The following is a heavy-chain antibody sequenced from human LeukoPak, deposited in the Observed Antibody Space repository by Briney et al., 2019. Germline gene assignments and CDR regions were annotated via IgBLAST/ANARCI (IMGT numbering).Heavy chain of an antibody. CDR2: ISTDVSTT. CDR1: GYTFSSYW. D-gene: IGHD4-17*01. Sequence: GGSLRLSCPASGYTFSSYWMHWVRQAPGKGLVWVSRISTDVSTTTYADSVTGRFTISRDNAKNTLYLQMNSLRDEDTAVYYCSRDTYGPNDYWGQGTLVTVSS. J-gene: IGHJ4*02. V-gene: IGHV3-74*01. CDR3: SRDTYGPNDY.